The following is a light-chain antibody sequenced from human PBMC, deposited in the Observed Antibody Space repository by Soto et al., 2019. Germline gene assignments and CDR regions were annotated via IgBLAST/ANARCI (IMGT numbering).Light chain of an antibody. V-gene: IGLV2-14*01. CDR3: TSYSSGSSLVI. Sequence: QSALTQPASVSGSPGQWITISCPGTSSDVGDYNYVSWYRQHPGNAPKLIIYEVTNRPSGISNRFSGSKSGNTASLTISGLQADDESYYYCTSYSSGSSLVIFGGGTKLTVL. CDR2: EVT. J-gene: IGLJ2*01. CDR1: SSDVGDYNY.